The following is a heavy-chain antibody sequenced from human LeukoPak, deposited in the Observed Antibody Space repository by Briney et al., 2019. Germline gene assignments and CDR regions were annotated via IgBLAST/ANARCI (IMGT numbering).Heavy chain of an antibody. CDR2: INTDGSST. J-gene: IGHJ4*02. D-gene: IGHD1-26*01. V-gene: IGHV3-74*01. CDR3: ARVEVGASTDYFDY. CDR1: GFTFSSYW. Sequence: GGSLRLSCAASGFTFSSYWMHWVRQAPGKGLVWVSRINTDGSSTSYADSVKGRFTISRDNAKNTLFLQMNSLRAEDTAVYFCARVEVGASTDYFDYWGQGTLVTVSS.